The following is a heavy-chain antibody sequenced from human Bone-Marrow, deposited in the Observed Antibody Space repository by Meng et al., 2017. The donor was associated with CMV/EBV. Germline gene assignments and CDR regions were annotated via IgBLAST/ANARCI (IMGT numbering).Heavy chain of an antibody. D-gene: IGHD2-2*01. V-gene: IGHV3-43*01. Sequence: GESLKISCAASGFTFDDYTMHWVRQAPGKGLEWVSLINWDGGSTFYADSVKGRFTISRDNAKNSLYLQMNSLRAEDTAVYYCARDIVVVPAVITVPYYYYGMDVWGQGTTVTVSS. CDR1: GFTFDDYT. CDR2: INWDGGST. J-gene: IGHJ6*02. CDR3: ARDIVVVPAVITVPYYYYGMDV.